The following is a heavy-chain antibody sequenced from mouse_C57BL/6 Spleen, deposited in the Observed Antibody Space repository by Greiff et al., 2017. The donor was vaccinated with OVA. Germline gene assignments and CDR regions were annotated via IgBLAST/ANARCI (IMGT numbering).Heavy chain of an antibody. CDR2: IYPGGGYT. CDR1: GYTFTNYW. D-gene: IGHD4-1*01. Sequence: VQLQESGAELVRPGTSVKMSCKASGYTFTNYWIGWAKQRPGHGLEWIGDIYPGGGYTNYNEKFKGKATLTADKSSSTAYMQFSSLTSEDSAIYYCARLTGTMYYFDYWGQGTTLTVSS. V-gene: IGHV1-63*01. CDR3: ARLTGTMYYFDY. J-gene: IGHJ2*01.